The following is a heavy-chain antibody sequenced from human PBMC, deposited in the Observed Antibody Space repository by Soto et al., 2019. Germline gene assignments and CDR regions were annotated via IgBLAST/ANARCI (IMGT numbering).Heavy chain of an antibody. D-gene: IGHD3-3*01. CDR3: ARGTNSDDFWSGFYYYYYYMDV. CDR2: IYYSGST. Sequence: PSETLSLTCTVSGGSISSYCWSWIRQPPGKGLEWIGYIYYSGSTNYNPSLKSRVTISVDTSKNQFSLKLSSVTAADTAVYYCARGTNSDDFWSGFYYYYYYMDVWGKGTTVTVSS. CDR1: GGSISSYC. J-gene: IGHJ6*03. V-gene: IGHV4-59*08.